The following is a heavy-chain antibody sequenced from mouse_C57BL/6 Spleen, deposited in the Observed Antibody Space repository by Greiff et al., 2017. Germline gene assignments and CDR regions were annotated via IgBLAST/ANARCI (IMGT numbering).Heavy chain of an antibody. J-gene: IGHJ1*03. Sequence: EVQLVESGGGLVQPKGSLKLSCAASGFSFNTYAMNWVRQAPGKGLEWVARIRSKSNNYATYYADSVKDRFTISRDDSESMLYLQMNNLKTEDTAMYYYVGYDYEGPYWYFDVWGTGTTVTVSA. D-gene: IGHD2-4*01. CDR2: IRSKSNNYAT. CDR3: VGYDYEGPYWYFDV. CDR1: GFSFNTYA. V-gene: IGHV10-1*01.